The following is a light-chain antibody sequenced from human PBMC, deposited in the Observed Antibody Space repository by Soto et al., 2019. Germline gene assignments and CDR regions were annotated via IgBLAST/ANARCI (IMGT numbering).Light chain of an antibody. CDR1: SSDVGAYNY. J-gene: IGLJ1*01. Sequence: QAVVTQPASVSGSPGQSITISCTGTSSDVGAYNYVSWYQQHPGKAPKLMVCDVSNRPSGVSDRFSGSKSGNTASLTISGLLAEDEADYYCYSYTSSSTYVFGTGTKLTVL. CDR2: DVS. V-gene: IGLV2-14*03. CDR3: YSYTSSSTYV.